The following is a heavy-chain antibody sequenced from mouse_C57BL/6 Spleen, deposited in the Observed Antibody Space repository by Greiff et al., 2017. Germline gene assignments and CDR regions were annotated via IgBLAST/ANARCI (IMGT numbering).Heavy chain of an antibody. CDR2: IYPGSGST. CDR1: GYTFTSYW. J-gene: IGHJ1*03. Sequence: QVQLKQPGAELVKPGASVKMSCKASGYTFTSYWITWVKQRPGQGLEWIGDIYPGSGSTNYNEKFKSKATLTVDTSSSTAYMQLSSLTSEDSAVYYCARGSGKLGRGYFDVWGTGTTVTVSS. CDR3: ARGSGKLGRGYFDV. D-gene: IGHD4-1*01. V-gene: IGHV1-55*01.